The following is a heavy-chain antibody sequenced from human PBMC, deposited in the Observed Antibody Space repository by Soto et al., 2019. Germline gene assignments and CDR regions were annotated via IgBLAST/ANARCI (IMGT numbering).Heavy chain of an antibody. D-gene: IGHD2-21*02. CDR1: GGTLNNYA. CDR3: ARRGESCGGACYSHWFFDL. V-gene: IGHV1-69*01. J-gene: IGHJ2*01. Sequence: QVQLVQSGAEVKKPGSSVNVSCKASGGTLNNYAISWVRQAPGQGLAWMGGIIPIFGTTNYAQKFKGRVTITADESTNTAYMELSSLTSDDTAIYYCARRGESCGGACYSHWFFDLWGRGTLVSVTS. CDR2: IIPIFGTT.